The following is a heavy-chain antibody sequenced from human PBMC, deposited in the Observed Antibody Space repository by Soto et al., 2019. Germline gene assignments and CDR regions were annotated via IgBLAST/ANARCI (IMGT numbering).Heavy chain of an antibody. CDR3: AKVPPRPCCSSVSCPFAY. D-gene: IGHD2-2*01. Sequence: GGSLRLSCAASGFTFSSYAMNWVRQAPGKGLEWVSTIDYTGGYSYYADSVKGRFTISRDNSQKTLDLQMNSLRAEDTAIYYCAKVPPRPCCSSVSCPFAYWGQGTLVTVSS. V-gene: IGHV3-23*01. CDR1: GFTFSSYA. J-gene: IGHJ4*02. CDR2: IDYTGGYS.